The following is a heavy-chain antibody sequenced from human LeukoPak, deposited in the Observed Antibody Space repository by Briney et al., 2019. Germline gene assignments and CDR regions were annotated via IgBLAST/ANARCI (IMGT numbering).Heavy chain of an antibody. CDR2: MKEDGSEI. CDR1: GFTFSTYW. J-gene: IGHJ4*02. V-gene: IGHV3-7*01. CDR3: ARGVYHFDY. D-gene: IGHD6-13*01. Sequence: GGSLRLSCAASGFTFSTYWMTWVRQAPGKGLEWVAYMKEDGSEIYYLDSVKGRFTISRDNAKNSLFLQMNSLSAEDTAVYYCARGVYHFDYWGQGTQVTVSS.